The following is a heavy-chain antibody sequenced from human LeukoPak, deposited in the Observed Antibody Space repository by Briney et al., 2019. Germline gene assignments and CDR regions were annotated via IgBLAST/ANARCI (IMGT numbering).Heavy chain of an antibody. CDR3: AKDRYSTSSTFTVNPFDY. D-gene: IGHD2-2*01. CDR2: IRFDGRDK. Sequence: GGSLRRSCAASGFTFSSYGMNWVRQTPGKGLEWVAFIRFDGRDKYYTDSVKGRFTISRDNSKSTLDLQMNSLRVEDTAVYYCAKDRYSTSSTFTVNPFDYWGQGILVTVSS. CDR1: GFTFSSYG. J-gene: IGHJ4*02. V-gene: IGHV3-30*02.